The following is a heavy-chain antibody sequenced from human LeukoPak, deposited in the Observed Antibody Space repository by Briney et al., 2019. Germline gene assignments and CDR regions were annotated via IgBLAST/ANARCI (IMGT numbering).Heavy chain of an antibody. CDR3: GRNRGYDALDY. D-gene: IGHD5-12*01. J-gene: IGHJ4*02. CDR2: ISGDGSRT. V-gene: IGHV3-74*01. Sequence: GGSLRLSCVASGFALSTYWMDWVRQAPGKGPVWIPHISGDGSRTSYADSVKGRFTIFRDNAKNTLYLQMNSLRAEDTAVYYCGRNRGYDALDYWGQGTLVTVSS. CDR1: GFALSTYW.